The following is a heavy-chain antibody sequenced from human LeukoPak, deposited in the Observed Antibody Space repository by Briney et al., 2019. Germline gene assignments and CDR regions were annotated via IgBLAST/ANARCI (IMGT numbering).Heavy chain of an antibody. Sequence: PGGSVRLSCEASGFTFSSYWMHWVRQAPGKGLVWVSRINSDESTTNYADSVKGRFTISRDNAKNTLYLQMDSLRAEDTAVYYCVRESGAAADYWGQGTLVTVSS. CDR1: GFTFSSYW. CDR3: VRESGAAADY. J-gene: IGHJ4*02. CDR2: INSDESTT. V-gene: IGHV3-74*01. D-gene: IGHD6-13*01.